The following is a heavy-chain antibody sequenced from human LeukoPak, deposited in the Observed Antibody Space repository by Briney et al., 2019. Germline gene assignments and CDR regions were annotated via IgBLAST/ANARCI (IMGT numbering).Heavy chain of an antibody. Sequence: SETLSLTCSASGGSISIYYWSWIRQPAGKGLEWIGRIYTSGSTNYNPSLKSRVTMSVDTSKNQFSLTLNSVTAADTGVYYCARWTTVTRAFDFWGQGTLVTVSS. CDR1: GGSISIYY. V-gene: IGHV4-4*07. CDR2: IYTSGST. D-gene: IGHD4-17*01. CDR3: ARWTTVTRAFDF. J-gene: IGHJ4*02.